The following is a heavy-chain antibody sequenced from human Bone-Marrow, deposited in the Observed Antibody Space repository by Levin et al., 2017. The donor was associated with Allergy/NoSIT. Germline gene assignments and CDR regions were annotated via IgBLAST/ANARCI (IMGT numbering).Heavy chain of an antibody. CDR2: ISAGGNYI. Sequence: GESLKISCAASGILSSSYDMNWVRQAPGKGLEWVSSISAGGNYIYYADSVKGRFTISRDNAKNSLFLQMNSLRAEDTAVYYCASWAMYHYDRSAFDYFYYAMDVWGQGTTVTVSS. CDR1: GILSSSYD. V-gene: IGHV3-21*01. CDR3: ASWAMYHYDRSAFDYFYYAMDV. J-gene: IGHJ6*02. D-gene: IGHD3-22*01.